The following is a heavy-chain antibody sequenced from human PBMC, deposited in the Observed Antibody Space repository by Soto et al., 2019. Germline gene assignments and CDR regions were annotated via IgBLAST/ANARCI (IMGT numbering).Heavy chain of an antibody. Sequence: QVQLVQYGAEVRRTGSSVKVSCKASGGSFSYYAFSWVRQGPGQGLEWMGGIIPLFGTTKYAQTFQGRVTITADESTKIVYMELSSLRSEDTAVYYCARSGEAYYDVLTGYYKGSWFDPWGQGTLVTVSS. CDR1: GGSFSYYA. J-gene: IGHJ5*02. V-gene: IGHV1-69*01. CDR3: ARSGEAYYDVLTGYYKGSWFDP. D-gene: IGHD3-9*01. CDR2: IIPLFGTT.